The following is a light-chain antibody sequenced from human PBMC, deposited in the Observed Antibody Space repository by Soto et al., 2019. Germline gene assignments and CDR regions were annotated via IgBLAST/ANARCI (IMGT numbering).Light chain of an antibody. V-gene: IGKV3-20*01. J-gene: IGKJ2*01. CDR3: QQYGTSPNP. CDR1: QSVRSSY. CDR2: GAS. Sequence: EIVLTQSPGTLSLSPGERATLSCRASQSVRSSYLAWYQQKPGQAPRLLIYGASTRATGTPDRFRGSGSGTDFTLTISRLDPEDFAVYYCQQYGTSPNPFGQGTKLEIK.